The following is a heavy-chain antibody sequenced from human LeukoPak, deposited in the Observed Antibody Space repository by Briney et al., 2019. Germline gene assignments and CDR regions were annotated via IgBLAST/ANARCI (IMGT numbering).Heavy chain of an antibody. V-gene: IGHV4-59*08. CDR3: ARPRGKGAFDI. CDR1: GGSISSYY. Sequence: SETLSLTCTVSGGSISSYYWNWIRQPPGKGLEWIGYIYYSGSTNYNPSLKSRVTISVDTSKNQFSLNLSSVTAADTAVYYCARPRGKGAFDIWGQGTMVTVSS. J-gene: IGHJ3*02. CDR2: IYYSGST. D-gene: IGHD4-23*01.